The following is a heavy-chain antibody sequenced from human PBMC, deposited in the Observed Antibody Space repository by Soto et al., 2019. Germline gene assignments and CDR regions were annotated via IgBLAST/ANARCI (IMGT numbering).Heavy chain of an antibody. J-gene: IGHJ6*02. CDR1: VFTFSSSR. V-gene: IGHV3-21*01. Sequence: GGSLRRSCAASVFTFSSSRMNWFRQAPVKVLEWVSSISSSSSYIYYADSVKGRFTISRDNAKNSLYLQMNSLRAEDTAVYYCARALGDADLPYYYYGMDVWGQGTTVTVSS. CDR2: ISSSSSYI. D-gene: IGHD3-16*01. CDR3: ARALGDADLPYYYYGMDV.